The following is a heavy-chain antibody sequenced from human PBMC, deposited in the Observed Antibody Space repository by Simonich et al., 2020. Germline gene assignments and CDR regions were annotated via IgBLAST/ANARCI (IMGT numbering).Heavy chain of an antibody. D-gene: IGHD1-26*01. CDR3: AREGAGNDAFDI. Sequence: QVQLVESGGGVVQPGRSLRLSCAASGFTFSSYAMHWVRQAPGKGLGWGAVISYDGSNKYDADSLKGRLTISRDKSKNTLYLQMNSLRAEDTAVYYCAREGAGNDAFDIWGQGTMVTVSS. CDR1: GFTFSSYA. V-gene: IGHV3-30*07. CDR2: ISYDGSNK. J-gene: IGHJ3*02.